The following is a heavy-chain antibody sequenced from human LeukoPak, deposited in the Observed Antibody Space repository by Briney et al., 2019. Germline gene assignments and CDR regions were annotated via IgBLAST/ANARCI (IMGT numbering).Heavy chain of an antibody. CDR2: IYSGGST. D-gene: IGHD6-13*01. V-gene: IGHV3-53*01. J-gene: IGHJ4*02. CDR3: ASYSSLDY. Sequence: GGSLRLSCAASGFTVSSNYMSWVRQAPGKGLEWVSLIYSGGSTCYADSVKGRFTISRDNSKNTLYLQMNSLRAEDTAVYYCASYSSLDYWGQGTLVTVSS. CDR1: GFTVSSNY.